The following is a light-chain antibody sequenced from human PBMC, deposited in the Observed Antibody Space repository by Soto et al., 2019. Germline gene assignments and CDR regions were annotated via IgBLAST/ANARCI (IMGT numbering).Light chain of an antibody. V-gene: IGKV3-15*01. CDR2: GAS. CDR1: QSVSSN. CDR3: QQYGSSLFT. Sequence: EIVMTQSPATLSVSPGERATLSCRASQSVSSNLAWYQQKPGQAPRLLIYGASTRATGIPARFSGSGSGTEFTLTISSLQSEDFEVYYCQQYGSSLFTFGPGTKVDIK. J-gene: IGKJ3*01.